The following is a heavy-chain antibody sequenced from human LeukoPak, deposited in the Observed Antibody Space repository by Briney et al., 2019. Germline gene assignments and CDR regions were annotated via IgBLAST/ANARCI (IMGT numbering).Heavy chain of an antibody. V-gene: IGHV3-7*03. CDR3: VRDKLTGASRLDY. D-gene: IGHD1-14*01. Sequence: GGSLRLSCAASGFTFSNYWMSWGRQAPGKELEGWANIKQDGGEIYYVDCVRGRFTISRDNAKNSLYLQMNSLRAEDTAVYYCVRDKLTGASRLDYWGQGTLLTVSS. CDR1: GFTFSNYW. CDR2: IKQDGGEI. J-gene: IGHJ4*02.